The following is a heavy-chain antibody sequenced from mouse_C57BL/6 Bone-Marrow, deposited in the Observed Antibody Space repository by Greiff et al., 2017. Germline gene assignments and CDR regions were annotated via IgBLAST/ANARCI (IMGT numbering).Heavy chain of an antibody. J-gene: IGHJ3*01. D-gene: IGHD1-1*01. CDR1: GYTFTSYW. CDR3: ARGGIYYYGSSPWFAY. V-gene: IGHV1-59*01. Sequence: QVQLQQPGAELVRPGTSVKLSCKASGYTFTSYWMHWVKQRPGQGLEWIGVIDPSDSYTNYNQKFKGKATLPLDTSSSTAYMQLSSLTSEDSAVYYCARGGIYYYGSSPWFAYWGQGTLVTVSA. CDR2: IDPSDSYT.